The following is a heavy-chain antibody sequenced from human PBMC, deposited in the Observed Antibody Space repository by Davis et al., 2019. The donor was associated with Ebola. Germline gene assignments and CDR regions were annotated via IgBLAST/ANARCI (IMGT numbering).Heavy chain of an antibody. CDR2: INPGGGST. Sequence: ASVQVSCKASRYTFTRYYIHWVRQAPGQGLEWLGIINPGGGSTTYAQKLQGRVTMTRDTSTSTVYMDLSSLRSEDTAVYYCARGGAGIVASWGKGTLVTVSS. CDR1: RYTFTRYY. V-gene: IGHV1-46*01. J-gene: IGHJ4*02. CDR3: ARGGAGIVAS. D-gene: IGHD1-26*01.